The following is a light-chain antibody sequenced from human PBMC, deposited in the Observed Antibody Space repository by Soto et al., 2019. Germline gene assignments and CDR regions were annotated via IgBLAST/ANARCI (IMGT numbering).Light chain of an antibody. Sequence: DIQMTQSPSSLSASVGDRVTITCRATQSISSYLNWYQQKPGKAPKLLIYAASSLHSGVPSRFSGSGSVTDFTLSISSLQPEDFATYYCQQSYTTAYTCGQGTKLEIK. CDR2: AAS. V-gene: IGKV1-39*01. CDR1: QSISSY. CDR3: QQSYTTAYT. J-gene: IGKJ2*01.